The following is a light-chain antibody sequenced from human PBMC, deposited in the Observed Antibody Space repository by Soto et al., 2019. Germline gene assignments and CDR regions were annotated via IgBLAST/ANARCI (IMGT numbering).Light chain of an antibody. Sequence: EIVLTQSPGTLSWSLGERATLSCRASQSLSQYLAWYQQKPGQAPRRLIYGASSSANGIPDRFSGSGSGTDFTLTIKGLEPEDFAVYYAQQYATPARLTFGPGTNVDI. V-gene: IGKV3-20*01. CDR3: QQYATPARLT. CDR2: GAS. CDR1: QSLSQY. J-gene: IGKJ3*01.